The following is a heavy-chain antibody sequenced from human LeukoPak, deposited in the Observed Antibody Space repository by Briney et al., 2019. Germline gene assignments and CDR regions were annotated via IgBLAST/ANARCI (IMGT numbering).Heavy chain of an antibody. CDR2: ISYDGSDK. J-gene: IGHJ4*02. CDR3: ARARPSMWIDY. Sequence: GGSLRLSCAASAFTFSNYDMHWVRQAPGKGLEWVAVISYDGSDKFYADSVKGRFTISRDSSKDTLYLQMNSLRPEDTAVYYCARARPSMWIDYWGQGTLVTVSS. D-gene: IGHD5-12*01. CDR1: AFTFSNYD. V-gene: IGHV3-30*19.